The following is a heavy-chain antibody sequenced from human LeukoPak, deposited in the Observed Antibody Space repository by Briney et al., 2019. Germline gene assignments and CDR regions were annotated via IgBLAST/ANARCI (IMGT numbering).Heavy chain of an antibody. D-gene: IGHD4-17*01. CDR2: IKQDGSEK. Sequence: LRRSWSKTGVKGNSVYMSCVRQIQKKGLEWVANIKQDGSEKYYVDSVKGRFTISRDNAKNSLYLQMNSLRAEDTAVYYCARQSRSVTTYFDYWGQGTLVTVSS. V-gene: IGHV3-7*02. CDR3: ARQSRSVTTYFDY. CDR1: GVKGNSVY. J-gene: IGHJ4*02.